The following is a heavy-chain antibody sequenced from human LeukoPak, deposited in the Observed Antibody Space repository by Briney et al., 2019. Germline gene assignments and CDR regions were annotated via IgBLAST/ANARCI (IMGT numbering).Heavy chain of an antibody. D-gene: IGHD5-12*01. CDR3: ARAGSVRVGGGYSGYDFDY. CDR1: GGSFSGYY. V-gene: IGHV4-34*01. J-gene: IGHJ4*02. CDR2: INHSGST. Sequence: SETLSLTCAVYGGSFSGYYWSWIRQPPGKGLGWIGEINHSGSTNYNPSLKSRVTISVDTSKNQFSLKLSSVTAADTAVYYCARAGSVRVGGGYSGYDFDYWGQGTLVTVSS.